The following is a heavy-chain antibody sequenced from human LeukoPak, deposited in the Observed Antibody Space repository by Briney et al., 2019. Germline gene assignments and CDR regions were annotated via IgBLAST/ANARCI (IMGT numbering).Heavy chain of an antibody. V-gene: IGHV3-33*01. CDR3: ARVTGRYCSSTSCYSLDY. Sequence: QSGGSLRLSCAASGFTFSSYGMPWVRQAPGKGLEWVAVIWYDGSNKYYADSVKGRFTISRDNSKNTLYLQMNSLRAEDTAVYYCARVTGRYCSSTSCYSLDYWGQGTLVTVSS. CDR1: GFTFSSYG. CDR2: IWYDGSNK. J-gene: IGHJ4*02. D-gene: IGHD2-2*02.